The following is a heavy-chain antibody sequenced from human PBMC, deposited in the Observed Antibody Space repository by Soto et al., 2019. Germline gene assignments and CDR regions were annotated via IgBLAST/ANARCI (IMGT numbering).Heavy chain of an antibody. CDR2: IYYSGST. CDR3: AAMIVVKRYYGMDV. Sequence: PSETLSLTCTVSGGSISSSSYYWGWIRQPPGKGLEWIGSIYYSGSTYYNPSLKSRVTISVDTSKNQFSLKLSSVTAADTAVYYCAAMIVVKRYYGMDVWGQGTTVTVSS. CDR1: GGSISSSSYY. V-gene: IGHV4-39*01. D-gene: IGHD3-22*01. J-gene: IGHJ6*02.